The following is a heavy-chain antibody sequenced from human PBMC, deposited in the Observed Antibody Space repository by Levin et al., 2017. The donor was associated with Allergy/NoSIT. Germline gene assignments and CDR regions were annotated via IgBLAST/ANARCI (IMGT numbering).Heavy chain of an antibody. CDR1: GGSISSGGYS. CDR3: ARVAGYSYGYYFDY. D-gene: IGHD5-18*01. CDR2: IYLSGST. J-gene: IGHJ4*02. Sequence: SETLSLTCAVSGGSISSGGYSWSWIRQPPGKGLEWIGNIYLSGSTNDNPSLKSRVTMSVDRSKNPFSLKLSYVTAADTAVYYCARVAGYSYGYYFDYWGPGPLVTVSS. V-gene: IGHV4-30-2*01.